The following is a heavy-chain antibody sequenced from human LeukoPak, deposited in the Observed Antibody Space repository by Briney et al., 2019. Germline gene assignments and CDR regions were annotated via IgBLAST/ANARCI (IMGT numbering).Heavy chain of an antibody. V-gene: IGHV4-34*01. D-gene: IGHD4-17*01. CDR2: INHSGST. CDR3: ARVPPIYGDLG. J-gene: IGHJ4*02. CDR1: GGSFSGYY. Sequence: SETLSLTCAVYGGSFSGYYWSWIRQPPGKGLEWIGEINHSGSTNYNPSLKSRVTISVDTSKNQFSLKLSSVTAADTAVYYCARVPPIYGDLGWGQGTLVTVSS.